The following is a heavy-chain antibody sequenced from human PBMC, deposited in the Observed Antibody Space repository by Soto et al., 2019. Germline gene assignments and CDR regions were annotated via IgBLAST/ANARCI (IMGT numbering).Heavy chain of an antibody. J-gene: IGHJ4*02. CDR3: ARGRYGDY. Sequence: QVHLVQSGAEVKKPGASVKVSCKGSGYAFTTYGITWVRQAPGQGLEWMGWISAHNGNTNYAQKLQGRVTVTRDTSTSTAYMELRSLSSDDTAVDYCARGRYGDYWGQGALVTVSS. CDR2: ISAHNGNT. D-gene: IGHD1-1*01. V-gene: IGHV1-18*01. CDR1: GYAFTTYG.